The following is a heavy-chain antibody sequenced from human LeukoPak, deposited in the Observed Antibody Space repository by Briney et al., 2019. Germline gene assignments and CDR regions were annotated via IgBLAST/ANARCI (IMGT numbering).Heavy chain of an antibody. V-gene: IGHV5-51*03. Sequence: PGESLRLSCKGSGYSFTSYWIGWVRQMPGKGVEWMGIIYRGDSDSIYSPSFQGQVTISADKSISPAYLQWSSLKASDTAMYYCARLPGGRGYPIYYMDVWGKGTTVTVSS. D-gene: IGHD5-18*01. J-gene: IGHJ6*03. CDR2: IYRGDSDS. CDR3: ARLPGGRGYPIYYMDV. CDR1: GYSFTSYW.